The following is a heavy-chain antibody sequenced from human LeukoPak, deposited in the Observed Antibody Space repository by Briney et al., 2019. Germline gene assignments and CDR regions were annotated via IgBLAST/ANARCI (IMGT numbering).Heavy chain of an antibody. J-gene: IGHJ4*02. CDR3: AKGIAAAGPFDY. Sequence: PGGSLRLSCAASGFTFTNYAMHWVPQAPGKGVEGGAVISDDGRNKFYAGSVRGRCTISRDNSKNTLYLQMNSLTAEDTAVYYCAKGIAAAGPFDYWGQGTLVTVSS. V-gene: IGHV3-30*04. CDR1: GFTFTNYA. CDR2: ISDDGRNK. D-gene: IGHD6-13*01.